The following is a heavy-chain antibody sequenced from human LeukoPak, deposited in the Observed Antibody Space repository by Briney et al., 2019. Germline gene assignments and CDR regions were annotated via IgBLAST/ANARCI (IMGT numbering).Heavy chain of an antibody. CDR3: AKKVVVGATSPYSDFQD. CDR2: ISGSGVTT. V-gene: IGHV3-23*01. CDR1: GFTFSSYG. D-gene: IGHD1-26*01. J-gene: IGHJ1*01. Sequence: GGSLRLSCAASGFTFSSYGMHWVRQAPGKGLEWVSAISGSGVTTHYAGSVKGRFSISRDNSKNTLHLQMNSLRAEDTALYYCAKKVVVGATSPYSDFQDWGQGTLVTVSS.